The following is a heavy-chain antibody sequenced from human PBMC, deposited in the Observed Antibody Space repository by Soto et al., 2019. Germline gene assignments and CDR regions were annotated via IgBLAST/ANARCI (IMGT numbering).Heavy chain of an antibody. D-gene: IGHD2-8*01. CDR2: IHYSGST. CDR3: ARHEGNGNVWPLDY. CDR1: GDSIGTTHSY. J-gene: IGHJ4*02. Sequence: SETLSLTCTVSGDSIGTTHSYWAWIRQSPGKGLEWIGNIHYSGSTYYMPSLRSRVTLSVDMSKNQFSLRLTSVTAEDTAVYYCARHEGNGNVWPLDYWGQGILVTVSS. V-gene: IGHV4-39*01.